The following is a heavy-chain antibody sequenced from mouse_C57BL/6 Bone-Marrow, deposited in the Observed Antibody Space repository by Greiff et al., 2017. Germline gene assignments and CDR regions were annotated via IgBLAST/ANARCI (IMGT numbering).Heavy chain of an antibody. CDR3: VRDHYYGTGYYAMDY. V-gene: IGHV10-3*01. Sequence: EVQGVESGGGLVQPKGSLKLSCAASGFTFNTYAMHWVRQAPGKGLEWVARIRSKSSNYATYYADSVKDRFTISRDDSQSMLYLQMNNLKTEDTAMYYCVRDHYYGTGYYAMDYWGQGTSVTVSS. J-gene: IGHJ4*01. CDR2: IRSKSSNYAT. D-gene: IGHD1-1*01. CDR1: GFTFNTYA.